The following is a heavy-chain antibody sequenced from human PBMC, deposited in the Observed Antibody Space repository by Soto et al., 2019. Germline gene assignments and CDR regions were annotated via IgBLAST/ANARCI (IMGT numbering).Heavy chain of an antibody. CDR2: IYHGGST. CDR3: ARVGPWVPYYYDSSPYTFENWFDP. Sequence: SETLSLTCLVSGGSISGSTYYWGWIRQPPGKGLEWIGSIYHGGSTYYNPSLNSRVTLSIDMTNNHVSLILNSVTAADTAVYYCARVGPWVPYYYDSSPYTFENWFDPWGQGTLVTVSS. V-gene: IGHV4-39*02. J-gene: IGHJ5*02. CDR1: GGSISGSTYY. D-gene: IGHD3-22*01.